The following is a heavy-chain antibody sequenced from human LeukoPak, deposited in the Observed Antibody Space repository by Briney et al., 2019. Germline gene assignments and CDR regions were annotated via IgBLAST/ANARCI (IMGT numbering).Heavy chain of an antibody. V-gene: IGHV3-9*01. Sequence: PGGSLRLSCAASGFTFDDYAMHWVRQAPGKGLEWVSGISWNSGSIGYADSVKGRFTISRDNAKNSLYLQMNSLRAVDTALYYCAKDMGGLDRYYDYVWGSYRYTDAFDIWGQGTMVTASS. D-gene: IGHD3-16*02. CDR1: GFTFDDYA. CDR3: AKDMGGLDRYYDYVWGSYRYTDAFDI. J-gene: IGHJ3*02. CDR2: ISWNSGSI.